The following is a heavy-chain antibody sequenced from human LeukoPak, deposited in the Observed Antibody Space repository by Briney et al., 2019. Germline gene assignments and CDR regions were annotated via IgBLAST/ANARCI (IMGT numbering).Heavy chain of an antibody. CDR2: ISAYNGNT. J-gene: IGHJ6*03. CDR3: ARGFLAAAGPYYYYMDV. Sequence: ASVKVSCKASGYTFTSYGISWVRQAPGQGLEWMGWISAYNGNTNYAQKLQGRVTMTTDTSTSTAYMELRSLRSDDTAVYYCARGFLAAAGPYYYYMDVWGKGTTVTVSS. V-gene: IGHV1-18*01. CDR1: GYTFTSYG. D-gene: IGHD6-13*01.